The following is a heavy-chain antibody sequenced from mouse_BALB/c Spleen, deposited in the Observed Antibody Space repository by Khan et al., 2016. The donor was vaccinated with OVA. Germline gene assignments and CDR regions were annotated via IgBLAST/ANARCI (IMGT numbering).Heavy chain of an antibody. CDR3: ARSVTITTVVATDFDY. D-gene: IGHD1-1*01. Sequence: EVQLQESGPGPVNPSQSLSLTCTVTGYSITSDYAWNWLRQFPGNKLEWMGYISYSGRTSSNPSLKSRISITRDTSKNQVFLQLNSVTTEDAATYFCARSVTITTVVATDFDYWGQGTTLTVSS. J-gene: IGHJ2*01. CDR2: ISYSGRT. CDR1: GYSITSDYA. V-gene: IGHV3-2*02.